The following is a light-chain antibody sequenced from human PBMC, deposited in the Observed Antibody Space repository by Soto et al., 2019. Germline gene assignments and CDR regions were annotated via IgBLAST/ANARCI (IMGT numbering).Light chain of an antibody. CDR2: DVS. Sequence: QSVLTQPASVSGSPGQSITISCTGTSSDVGGYNYVSWYQQHPGKATKLMIYDVSNRPSGVSNRFSGSKSGNTASLTISGLQAEDEADDYCSSYTSGSTPLFGGGTKLTV. J-gene: IGLJ2*01. CDR3: SSYTSGSTPL. CDR1: SSDVGGYNY. V-gene: IGLV2-14*01.